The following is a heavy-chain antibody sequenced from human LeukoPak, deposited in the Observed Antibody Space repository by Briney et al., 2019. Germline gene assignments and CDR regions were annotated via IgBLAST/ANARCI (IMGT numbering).Heavy chain of an antibody. CDR2: ISGSGDST. D-gene: IGHD6-19*01. J-gene: IGHJ4*02. CDR1: GFTFSSYA. V-gene: IGHV3-23*01. Sequence: GGSLRLSCVASGFTFSSYAMSWVRQAPGKGLEWVSAISGSGDSTSYADSVKGRFSVSRDNSKNTLYLQMNSLRAEDTALYFCARNVSSGWYVDYWGQGTLVTVSS. CDR3: ARNVSSGWYVDY.